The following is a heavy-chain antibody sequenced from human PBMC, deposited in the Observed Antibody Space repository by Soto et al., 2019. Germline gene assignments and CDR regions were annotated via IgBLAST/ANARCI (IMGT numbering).Heavy chain of an antibody. CDR1: GYTFTSYD. D-gene: IGHD6-13*01. J-gene: IGHJ2*01. Sequence: QVQLVQSGAEVKKPGASVKVSCKASGYTFTSYDINWVRQATGQGLEWMGWMNPNSGNTGYAQKFQGSVTMTRNTSISTAYIELSSLRSEDTALYYCARGLSSSWPNRYFDLWGRGTLVTVSS. CDR2: MNPNSGNT. CDR3: ARGLSSSWPNRYFDL. V-gene: IGHV1-8*01.